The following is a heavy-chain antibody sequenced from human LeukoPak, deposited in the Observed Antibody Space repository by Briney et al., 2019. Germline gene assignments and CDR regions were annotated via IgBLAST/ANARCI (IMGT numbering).Heavy chain of an antibody. D-gene: IGHD1-26*01. CDR2: ISGSGGST. J-gene: IGHJ4*02. CDR3: AKDRGWELLQGVLDY. CDR1: GFTFSSYA. Sequence: PGGSLRLSCAAPGFTFSSYAMSWVRQAPGKGLEWVSAISGSGGSTYYADSVKGRFTISRDNSKNTLYLQMNSLRAEDTAVYYCAKDRGWELLQGVLDYWGQGTLVTVSS. V-gene: IGHV3-23*01.